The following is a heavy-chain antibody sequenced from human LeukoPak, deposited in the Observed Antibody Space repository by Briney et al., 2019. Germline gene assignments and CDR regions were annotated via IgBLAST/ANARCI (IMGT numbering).Heavy chain of an antibody. CDR2: INHSGST. CDR1: GGSFSGYY. V-gene: IGHV4-34*01. Sequence: SETLSLTCAVYGGSFSGYYWSWIRQPPGKGLEWIGEINHSGSTNYNPSLKSRVTISVDTSKNQFSPKLSSVTAADTAVYYCARGAAPNPHFDYWGQGTLVTVSS. D-gene: IGHD6-6*01. J-gene: IGHJ4*02. CDR3: ARGAAPNPHFDY.